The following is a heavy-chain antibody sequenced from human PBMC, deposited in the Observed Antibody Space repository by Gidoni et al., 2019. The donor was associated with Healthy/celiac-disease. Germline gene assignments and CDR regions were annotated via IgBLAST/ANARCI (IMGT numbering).Heavy chain of an antibody. CDR2: IYYSGST. CDR1: GGSISSYY. CDR3: ARQGCSGGSCYFSEKANWFDP. Sequence: QVQLQESGPGLVKPSETLSLTCTVSGGSISSYYWSWIRQPPGKGLEWIGYIYYSGSTNYNPSLKSRVTISVDTSKNQFSLKLSSVTAADTAVYYCARQGCSGGSCYFSEKANWFDPWGQGTLVTVSS. V-gene: IGHV4-59*08. D-gene: IGHD2-15*01. J-gene: IGHJ5*02.